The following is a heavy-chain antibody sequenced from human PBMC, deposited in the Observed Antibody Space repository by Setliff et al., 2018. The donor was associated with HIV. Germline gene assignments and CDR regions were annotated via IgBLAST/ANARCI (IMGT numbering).Heavy chain of an antibody. V-gene: IGHV4-61*02. CDR2: FYTSGST. CDR3: ARGDWYDFFDY. J-gene: IGHJ4*02. Sequence: SETLSLTCTVSGGSISSGSYYWSWVRQPAGKGLEWIGRFYTSGSTNYSPSLKSRVTMSVDTSKNQFSLKLSSVTAADTAVYYCARGDWYDFFDYWGQGTLVTVSS. CDR1: GGSISSGSYY. D-gene: IGHD6-19*01.